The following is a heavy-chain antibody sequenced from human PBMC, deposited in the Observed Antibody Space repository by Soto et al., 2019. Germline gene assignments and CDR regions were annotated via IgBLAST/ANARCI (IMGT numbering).Heavy chain of an antibody. CDR1: GFTFSTYA. CDR3: ASVNSNSWSSYFQH. CDR2: ISASGDTT. J-gene: IGHJ1*01. Sequence: EVQLLESGGGLVQPGGSLRLSCAASGFTFSTYAMTWVRQAPGKGLEWVSSISASGDTTYYVDSVKGRFTISRGNSKNTLFLQMSSLRADDTAMYYCASVNSNSWSSYFQHWGQGTLVTVSS. V-gene: IGHV3-23*01. D-gene: IGHD6-13*01.